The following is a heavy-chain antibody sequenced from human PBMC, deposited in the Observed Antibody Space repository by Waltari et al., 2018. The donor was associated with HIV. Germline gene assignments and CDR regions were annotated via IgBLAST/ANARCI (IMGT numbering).Heavy chain of an antibody. J-gene: IGHJ3*01. CDR2: MGAYKGNK. Sequence: QLMQSGPEMRRPGASVKISCRAGGFDLTSHGITWVRQAPGQGCEWGGWMGAYKGNKDMERRFKGRVSLTTDRSTTTAFVEVRDLRVDDTATYYCVKGGGTWLQETHYYKGLDVWGQGTLVIVSS. CDR3: VKGGGTWLQETHYYKGLDV. CDR1: GFDLTSHG. V-gene: IGHV1-18*01. D-gene: IGHD3-22*01.